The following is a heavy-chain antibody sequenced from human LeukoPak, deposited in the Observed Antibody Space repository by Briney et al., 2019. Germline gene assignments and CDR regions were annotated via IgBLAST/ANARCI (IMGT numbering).Heavy chain of an antibody. CDR1: GGSISSYY. Sequence: SETLSLTCTVSGGSISSYYWSWIRQPPGKGLEWIGYIYYSGSTNYNPSLKSRVTISVDTSKNQFSLKLSSVTAADTAVYHCARDIAVAGNYFDYWGQGTLVTVSS. CDR2: IYYSGST. CDR3: ARDIAVAGNYFDY. V-gene: IGHV4-59*01. D-gene: IGHD6-19*01. J-gene: IGHJ4*02.